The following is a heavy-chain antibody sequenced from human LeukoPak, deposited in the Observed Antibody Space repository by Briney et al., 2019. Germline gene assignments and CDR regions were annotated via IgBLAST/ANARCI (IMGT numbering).Heavy chain of an antibody. J-gene: IGHJ5*02. Sequence: NPSETLSLTCTVSGGSISSSSYYWGWIRQPPGKGLEWIGSIYYSGSTYYNPSLKSRVTISVDTSKNQFSLKLSSVTAADTAVYYCAREVNHYGLRRNSFDPWGQGTKVTVSS. CDR1: GGSISSSSYY. CDR3: AREVNHYGLRRNSFDP. CDR2: IYYSGST. D-gene: IGHD3-10*01. V-gene: IGHV4-39*07.